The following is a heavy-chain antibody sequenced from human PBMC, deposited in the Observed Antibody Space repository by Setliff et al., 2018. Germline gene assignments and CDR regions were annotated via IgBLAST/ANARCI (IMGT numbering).Heavy chain of an antibody. D-gene: IGHD2-15*01. V-gene: IGHV1-69*13. Sequence: ASVKVSCKNSGGTFSSFLVSWVRQAPGQGLEWMGGIIPLFGTTKYAQKFQDRVTMTADESATTAYMELRSLRSEDTAVYYCARDGAYCSGGSCYSFDYWGPGTPVTVSS. J-gene: IGHJ4*02. CDR3: ARDGAYCSGGSCYSFDY. CDR1: GGTFSSFL. CDR2: IIPLFGTT.